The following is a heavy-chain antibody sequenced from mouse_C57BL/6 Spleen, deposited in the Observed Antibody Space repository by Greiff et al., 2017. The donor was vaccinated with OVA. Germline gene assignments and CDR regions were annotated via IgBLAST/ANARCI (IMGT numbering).Heavy chain of an antibody. D-gene: IGHD1-1*01. CDR1: GYTFTDYE. J-gene: IGHJ4*01. CDR2: IDPETGGT. Sequence: QVQLQQSGAELVRPGASVTLSCKASGYTFTDYEMHWVKQTPVHGLEWIGAIDPETGGTAYNQTFKGKAILTADKSSSTAYMELRSLTSEDSAVYYCTRDYGGMDYWGQGTSVTVSS. V-gene: IGHV1-15*01. CDR3: TRDYGGMDY.